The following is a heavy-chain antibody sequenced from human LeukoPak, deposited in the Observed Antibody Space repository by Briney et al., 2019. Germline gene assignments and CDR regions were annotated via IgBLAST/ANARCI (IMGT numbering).Heavy chain of an antibody. D-gene: IGHD4-23*01. V-gene: IGHV4-59*01. CDR3: ARALRLWGGNSGIAFDI. J-gene: IGHJ3*02. Sequence: SETLSLTCTVSGGSISGYYWSWIRQPPGKGLEWIGYIYYSGSTNYNPSLKSRVTISVDTSKNQFSLKLSSVTAADTAVYYCARALRLWGGNSGIAFDIWGQGTMVTVSS. CDR2: IYYSGST. CDR1: GGSISGYY.